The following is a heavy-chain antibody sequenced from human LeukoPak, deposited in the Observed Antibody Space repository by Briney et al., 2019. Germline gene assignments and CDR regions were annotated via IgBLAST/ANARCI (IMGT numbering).Heavy chain of an antibody. CDR2: ISGSGGST. CDR3: AKDTVRGWSGYYFDY. J-gene: IGHJ4*02. Sequence: GGSLRLSCAASGFTFSSYAMSWVRQAPGKGLEWVSAISGSGGSTYYADSVKGWFTISRDNSKNTLYLQMNSLRAEDTAVYYCAKDTVRGWSGYYFDYWGQGTLVTVSS. D-gene: IGHD6-19*01. V-gene: IGHV3-23*01. CDR1: GFTFSSYA.